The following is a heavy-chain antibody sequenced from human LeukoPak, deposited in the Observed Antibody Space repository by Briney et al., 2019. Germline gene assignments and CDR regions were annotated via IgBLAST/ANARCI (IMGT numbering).Heavy chain of an antibody. J-gene: IGHJ5*02. CDR1: GGSFSGYY. CDR2: INHSGST. Sequence: SETLSLTCAIYGGSFSGYYWSWIRQPPGKGLEWIGEINHSGSTNYNPSLKSRVTISVDTSKNQFSLKLSSVTAADTAVYYCALLHAVRRFLEGTLNWFDPWGQGTLVTVSS. CDR3: ALLHAVRRFLEGTLNWFDP. V-gene: IGHV4-34*01. D-gene: IGHD3-3*01.